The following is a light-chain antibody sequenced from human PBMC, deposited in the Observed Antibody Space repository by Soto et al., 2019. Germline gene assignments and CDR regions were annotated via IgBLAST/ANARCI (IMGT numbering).Light chain of an antibody. CDR2: DAS. CDR1: ESVSRN. J-gene: IGKJ5*01. Sequence: EVVMTPSPATLSVSPVERAKLSFMASESVSRNLAWYQQKPGQAPRLLIYDASTRATGIPDRFSGSGSGTEFTLAISSLQSEDFATYYCQQYHNWPITFGQGTRLEIK. V-gene: IGKV3-15*01. CDR3: QQYHNWPIT.